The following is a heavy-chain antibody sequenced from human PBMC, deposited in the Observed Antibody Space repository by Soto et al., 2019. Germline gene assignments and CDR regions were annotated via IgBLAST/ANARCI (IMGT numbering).Heavy chain of an antibody. Sequence: QVPLVQSGAEVKKPGASVKVSCKASGYTFTSYAMHWVRQAPGQRLEWMGWINAGNGNTKYSQKFQGRVTITRDTSASTAYMELSSLRSEDTAVYYCARATRCSGWVHFQHWGQGTLVTVSS. V-gene: IGHV1-3*01. CDR2: INAGNGNT. CDR3: ARATRCSGWVHFQH. J-gene: IGHJ1*01. D-gene: IGHD6-19*01. CDR1: GYTFTSYA.